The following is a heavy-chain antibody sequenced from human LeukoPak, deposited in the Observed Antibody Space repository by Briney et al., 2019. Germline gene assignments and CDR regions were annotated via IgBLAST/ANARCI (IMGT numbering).Heavy chain of an antibody. CDR2: MNPNSGNT. Sequence: GASVKVSCKASGYTFTSYDINWVRQATGQGLEWMGWMNPNSGNTGYAQKFQGRVTMTRNTSISTAYMELSSLRSEDTAVYYCARGARLLYSSGWSTTDYWGQGTLVTVSS. D-gene: IGHD6-19*01. CDR1: GYTFTSYD. J-gene: IGHJ4*02. CDR3: ARGARLLYSSGWSTTDY. V-gene: IGHV1-8*01.